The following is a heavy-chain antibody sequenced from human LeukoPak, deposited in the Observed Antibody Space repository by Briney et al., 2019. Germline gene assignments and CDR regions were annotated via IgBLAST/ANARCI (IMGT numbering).Heavy chain of an antibody. Sequence: ASVKVSCKASGYTFTSYAMNWVRQAPGQGLKWMGWINTNTGNPTYAQGFTGRFVFSLDTSVSTAFLQISSLKAEDAAVYYCARGVYYDSSGYYYVHFGDFDYWGQGTLVTVSS. J-gene: IGHJ4*02. D-gene: IGHD3-22*01. CDR3: ARGVYYDSSGYYYVHFGDFDY. CDR2: INTNTGNP. V-gene: IGHV7-4-1*02. CDR1: GYTFTSYA.